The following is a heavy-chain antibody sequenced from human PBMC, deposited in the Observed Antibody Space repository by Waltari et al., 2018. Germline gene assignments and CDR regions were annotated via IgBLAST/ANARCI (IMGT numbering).Heavy chain of an antibody. CDR1: GYRFASYW. V-gene: IGHV5-51*03. Sequence: EVQLVQSGAEVRKPGESLKISCMGSGYRFASYWIGWVRHMPGKGLEWMGIIFPGDSDTRYSPSFQGHVTISADTSNSTAYLQLTNLKASDTAMYYCARHPLVWVASTQNAFDVWGQGTMVTVSS. J-gene: IGHJ3*01. D-gene: IGHD3-16*01. CDR3: ARHPLVWVASTQNAFDV. CDR2: IFPGDSDT.